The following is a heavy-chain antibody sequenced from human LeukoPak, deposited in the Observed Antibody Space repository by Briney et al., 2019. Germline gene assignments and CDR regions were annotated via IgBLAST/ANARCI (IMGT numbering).Heavy chain of an antibody. CDR1: GFTFSSYA. D-gene: IGHD2-2*01. Sequence: RGSLRLSCSASGFTFSSYAMHWVRQAPGKGLEYVSAISSNGGSTYYADSVKGRFTISRDNSKNTLYLQMSSLRAEDTAVYYCVKGRRGNQLVQQYYFDYWGQGTLVTVSS. CDR2: ISSNGGST. CDR3: VKGRRGNQLVQQYYFDY. J-gene: IGHJ4*02. V-gene: IGHV3-64D*06.